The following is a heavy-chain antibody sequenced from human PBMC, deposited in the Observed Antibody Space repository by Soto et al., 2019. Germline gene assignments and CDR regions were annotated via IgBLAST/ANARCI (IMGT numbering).Heavy chain of an antibody. CDR3: ARLGFSGNFYAY. Sequence: SVKVSCEASGSTFSYGISWVRRAPGQGLEYMGGIIPLSGTTKYTHQFQGRITMTADISTNTAYMELSSLTSRDTGVYYCARLGFSGNFYAYWGQGTLVTVSS. V-gene: IGHV1-69*06. D-gene: IGHD1-26*01. CDR1: GSTFSYG. CDR2: IIPLSGTT. J-gene: IGHJ4*02.